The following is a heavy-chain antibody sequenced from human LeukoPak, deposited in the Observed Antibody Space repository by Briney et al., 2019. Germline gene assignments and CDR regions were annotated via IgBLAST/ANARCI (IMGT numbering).Heavy chain of an antibody. V-gene: IGHV5-51*01. Sequence: GESLKISCKGSGYSFTSYWIGWVPQMHGKGLEWMGIIYPGDSDTRYSPSFQGQVTISADKSISTAYLQWSSLKASDTAMYYCARGWGGNVAGDWFAPWGQGTLVTVSS. CDR1: GYSFTSYW. CDR2: IYPGDSDT. CDR3: ARGWGGNVAGDWFAP. D-gene: IGHD3-16*01. J-gene: IGHJ5*02.